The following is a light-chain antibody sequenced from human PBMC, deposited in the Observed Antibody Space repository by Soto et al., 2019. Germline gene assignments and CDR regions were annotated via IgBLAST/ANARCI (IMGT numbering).Light chain of an antibody. CDR1: QSISSY. V-gene: IGKV1-39*01. J-gene: IGKJ4*01. Sequence: DIRITHSPSSLSASLGYIVTITWRASQSISSYLNWYQQKPGKAPKLLIYAASSLQSGVPSRFSGSGSGTDFTLTISGLQPEDVATYYCLQDNNYPLPFGGGTIVDIK. CDR3: LQDNNYPLP. CDR2: AAS.